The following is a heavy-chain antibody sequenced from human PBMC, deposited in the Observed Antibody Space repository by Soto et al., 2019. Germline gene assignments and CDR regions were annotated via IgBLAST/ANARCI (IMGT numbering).Heavy chain of an antibody. Sequence: GGSLRLSCAASGFTFSNYAMDWVRQAPGKGLEWVSAISNSFSDGNTHYADSVKGRFTISGDNDKNTVFLEMNSLRAEDTAVYYCAKVFSPEGGNYFDHWGQGTLVTVSS. CDR3: AKVFSPEGGNYFDH. CDR1: GFTFSNYA. J-gene: IGHJ4*02. CDR2: ISNSFSDGNT. V-gene: IGHV3-23*01.